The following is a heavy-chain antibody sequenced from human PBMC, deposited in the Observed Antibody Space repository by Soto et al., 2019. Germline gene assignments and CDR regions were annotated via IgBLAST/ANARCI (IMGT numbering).Heavy chain of an antibody. CDR1: GYTFTSYD. CDR3: ARPREVVAATPSYFDY. Sequence: ASVKVSCKASGYTFTSYDINWVRQATGQGLEWMGWMNPNSGNTGYAQKFQGRVTMTRNTSISTAYMELSSLRSEDTAVYYCARPREVVAATPSYFDYWGQGTLVTVSS. D-gene: IGHD2-15*01. V-gene: IGHV1-8*01. J-gene: IGHJ4*02. CDR2: MNPNSGNT.